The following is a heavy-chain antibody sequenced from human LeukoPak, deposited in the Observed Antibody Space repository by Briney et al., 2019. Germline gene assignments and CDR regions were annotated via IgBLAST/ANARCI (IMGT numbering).Heavy chain of an antibody. CDR1: DGSINSFY. D-gene: IGHD2-15*01. CDR2: IYYSGST. Sequence: SETLSLTCTVSDGSINSFYWSWIRQPPGKGLEWIGYIYYSGSTNYNPSLKSRVTISVDTSKNQFSLNLNSVTAADTAVYYCAREIVVVVSSTFSYYFDYWGQGTLVTVSS. V-gene: IGHV4-59*01. CDR3: AREIVVVVSSTFSYYFDY. J-gene: IGHJ4*02.